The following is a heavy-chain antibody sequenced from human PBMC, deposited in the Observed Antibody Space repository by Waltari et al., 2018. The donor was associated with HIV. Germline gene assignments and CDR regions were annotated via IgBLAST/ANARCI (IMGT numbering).Heavy chain of an antibody. D-gene: IGHD3-22*01. CDR3: TTDEFYYGNSGYFDY. CDR1: GFSFSNAW. Sequence: EVQLVESGGDLVKPGGCVRLSCAASGFSFSNAWMSWVRQAPVKGPEWVGRIKSKADGGTTDYAAAVKGRFTISRDDSKNTLYLQMNSLRFEDTALYYCTTDEFYYGNSGYFDYWGQGTLVTVSS. CDR2: IKSKADGGTT. J-gene: IGHJ4*02. V-gene: IGHV3-15*05.